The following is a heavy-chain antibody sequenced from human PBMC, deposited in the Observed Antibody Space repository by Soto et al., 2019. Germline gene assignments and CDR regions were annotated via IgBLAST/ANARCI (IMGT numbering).Heavy chain of an antibody. J-gene: IGHJ4*02. D-gene: IGHD6-13*01. Sequence: ASVKVSSKASGYTFTSYGISWVRQAPGQGLEWMGWISAYNGNTNYAQKLQGRVTMTTDTSTSTAYMELRSLRSDDTAVYYCARPSPATYSSSLGGYYPYYFDYWGQGTLVTVSS. CDR3: ARPSPATYSSSLGGYYPYYFDY. V-gene: IGHV1-18*01. CDR2: ISAYNGNT. CDR1: GYTFTSYG.